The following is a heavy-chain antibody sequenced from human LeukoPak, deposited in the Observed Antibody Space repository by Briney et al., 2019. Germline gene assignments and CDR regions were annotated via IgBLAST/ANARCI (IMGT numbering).Heavy chain of an antibody. V-gene: IGHV3-64*01. CDR3: ASSIAVAGFFDY. Sequence: GGSLRLSCAASGFTFSSYAMHWVRQAPGKGLEYVSAISSNGGSTYYANSVKGRFTISRDNSKNTLYLQMNSLRAEDTAVYYCASSIAVAGFFDYWGQGTLVTVSS. J-gene: IGHJ4*02. D-gene: IGHD6-19*01. CDR2: ISSNGGST. CDR1: GFTFSSYA.